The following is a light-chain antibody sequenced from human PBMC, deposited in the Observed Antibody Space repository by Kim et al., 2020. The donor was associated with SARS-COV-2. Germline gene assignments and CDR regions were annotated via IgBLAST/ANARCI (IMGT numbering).Light chain of an antibody. Sequence: LFQGEIASLSCRASQSVSSGYLAWYQQKPGQAPRLLIYGASSRATGIPDRFSGSGSGTDFTLTISRLEPEDFAVYYCQQYGSSPYTFGQGTKLEI. CDR2: GAS. CDR1: QSVSSGY. CDR3: QQYGSSPYT. J-gene: IGKJ2*01. V-gene: IGKV3-20*01.